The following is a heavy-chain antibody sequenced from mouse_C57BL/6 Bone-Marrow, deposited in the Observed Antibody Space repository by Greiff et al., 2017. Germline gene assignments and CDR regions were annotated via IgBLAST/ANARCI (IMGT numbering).Heavy chain of an antibody. D-gene: IGHD1-1*01. V-gene: IGHV14-4*01. Sequence: EVPLQQSGAELVRPGASVKLSCTASGFNIKDDYMHWVKQRPEQGLEWIGWIDPENGDTEYASKFQGKATITADTSSNTAYLQLSSLTSEDTAVYYCTTDYGSSYPALVAYWGQGTLVTVSA. CDR3: TTDYGSSYPALVAY. CDR1: GFNIKDDY. CDR2: IDPENGDT. J-gene: IGHJ3*01.